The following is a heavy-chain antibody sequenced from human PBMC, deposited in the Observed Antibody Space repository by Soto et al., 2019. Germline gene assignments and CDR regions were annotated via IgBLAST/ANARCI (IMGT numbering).Heavy chain of an antibody. J-gene: IGHJ4*02. CDR3: AKTHYFYIWGSYPNYFDY. CDR1: GFSFSSYA. CDR2: ISGSGGST. V-gene: IGHV3-23*01. Sequence: GGYLRLSCAASGFSFSSYAMSWVRQAPGKGLEWVSAISGSGGSTYYADSVKGRFTISRDNSKNTLYLQMNSLRAEDTAVYYCAKTHYFYIWGSYPNYFDYWGQGTLVTVSS. D-gene: IGHD3-16*02.